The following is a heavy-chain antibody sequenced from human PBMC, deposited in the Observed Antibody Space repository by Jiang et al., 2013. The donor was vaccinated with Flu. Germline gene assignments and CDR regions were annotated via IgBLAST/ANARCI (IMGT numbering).Heavy chain of an antibody. CDR3: AHTALDILTGYGPLDY. V-gene: IGHV2-5*02. Sequence: LIYWDDDKRYSPSLKSRLTITKDTSKNQVVLTMTNMDPVDTATYYCAHTALDILTGYGPLDYWGQGTLVTVSS. CDR2: IYWDDDK. D-gene: IGHD3-9*01. J-gene: IGHJ4*02.